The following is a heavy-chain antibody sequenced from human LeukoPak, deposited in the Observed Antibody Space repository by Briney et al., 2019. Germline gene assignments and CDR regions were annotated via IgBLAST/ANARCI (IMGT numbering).Heavy chain of an antibody. CDR2: IYYSGST. V-gene: IGHV4-59*01. Sequence: SXXXSLTCTVSGGSISNYYWSWVRQPPGKGLDWIGYIYYSGSTNYNPSLKSRVTISVDTSKNQFSLKLSSVTAADTAVYYCASHVLYAFDIWGLGTMVTVSS. D-gene: IGHD3-16*01. CDR3: ASHVLYAFDI. J-gene: IGHJ3*02. CDR1: GGSISNYY.